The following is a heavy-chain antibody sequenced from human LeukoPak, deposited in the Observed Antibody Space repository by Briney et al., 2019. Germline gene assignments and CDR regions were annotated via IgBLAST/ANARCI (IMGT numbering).Heavy chain of an antibody. J-gene: IGHJ4*02. D-gene: IGHD3-10*01. Sequence: PSETLSLTCAVYGGSFSGYYWSWLRQPPGKGLELIGEINHSGSTNYNPSLKSRVTISVDTSKNQFSLKLSSVTAADTAVYYCASDEKSEVRGAPRASVDYWGQGTLVTVSS. CDR1: GGSFSGYY. V-gene: IGHV4-34*01. CDR3: ASDEKSEVRGAPRASVDY. CDR2: INHSGST.